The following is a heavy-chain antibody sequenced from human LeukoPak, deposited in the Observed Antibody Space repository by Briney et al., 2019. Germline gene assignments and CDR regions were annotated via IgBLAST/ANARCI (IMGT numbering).Heavy chain of an antibody. Sequence: ASVKVSCKASGGTFSSYAISWVRQAPGQGLEWMGGIIPIFGTANYAQKFQGRVTITADESTSTAYMELSSLRSEDTAVYYCARPRVYYYDSSGLPFDYWGQGTLVTVSS. CDR2: IIPIFGTA. V-gene: IGHV1-69*13. D-gene: IGHD3-22*01. CDR3: ARPRVYYYDSSGLPFDY. J-gene: IGHJ4*02. CDR1: GGTFSSYA.